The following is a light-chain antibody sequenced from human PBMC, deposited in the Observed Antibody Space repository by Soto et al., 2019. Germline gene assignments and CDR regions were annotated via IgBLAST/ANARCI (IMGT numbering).Light chain of an antibody. V-gene: IGKV1-39*01. CDR3: QQGYSPPPVT. CDR2: AAS. Sequence: DIQITQSRSSXXXSXXEXVXITCRASQSISRFLNWYQQKPGKAPKLLIYAASSLQSGVPSRFSGSGSGTDFTLTISSLQPEDFATYYCQQGYSPPPVTFGQGTRLE. CDR1: QSISRF. J-gene: IGKJ5*01.